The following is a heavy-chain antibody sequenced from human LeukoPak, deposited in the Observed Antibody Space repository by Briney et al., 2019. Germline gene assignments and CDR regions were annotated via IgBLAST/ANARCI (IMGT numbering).Heavy chain of an antibody. D-gene: IGHD3-22*01. CDR3: ARDRYYYESSGSRGFDY. CDR1: GYTFTSYG. V-gene: IGHV1-18*01. Sequence: ASVKVSCKASGYTFTSYGISWVRQAPGQGLEWMGWISAYNGNTNYAQKLQGRVTMTTDTSTSTAYMELRSLRSDDTAVYYCARDRYYYESSGSRGFDYWGQGTLVTVSS. CDR2: ISAYNGNT. J-gene: IGHJ4*02.